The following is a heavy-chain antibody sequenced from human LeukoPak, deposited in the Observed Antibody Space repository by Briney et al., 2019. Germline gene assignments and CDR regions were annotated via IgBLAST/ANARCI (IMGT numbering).Heavy chain of an antibody. CDR2: FDPEDGET. Sequence: ASVKVSCKVSGYTLTELSMHWVRQAPGKGLEWMGGFDPEDGETIYAQKFQGRVTMTEDTSTDTAYMELSSLRSEDTAVYYCATAVRGYDVSVYYYGMDVWGQGTTVTVSS. D-gene: IGHD5-12*01. J-gene: IGHJ6*02. CDR3: ATAVRGYDVSVYYYGMDV. V-gene: IGHV1-24*01. CDR1: GYTLTELS.